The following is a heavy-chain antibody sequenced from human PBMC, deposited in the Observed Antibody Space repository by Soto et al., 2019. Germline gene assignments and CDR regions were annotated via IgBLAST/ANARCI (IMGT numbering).Heavy chain of an antibody. D-gene: IGHD1-26*01. V-gene: IGHV3-23*01. Sequence: EVQLLESGGGLVEPGGSLRLSCAASGLSFSSYGMSWVRQAPGKGLEWVSGISGSATGTYYADSVKGRFTISRDNSMNTLYLKMNSLRAEDTDLYYCAKELIDGGSYDGVVDHWGQGTLVTVSS. CDR2: ISGSATGT. CDR3: AKELIDGGSYDGVVDH. J-gene: IGHJ4*02. CDR1: GLSFSSYG.